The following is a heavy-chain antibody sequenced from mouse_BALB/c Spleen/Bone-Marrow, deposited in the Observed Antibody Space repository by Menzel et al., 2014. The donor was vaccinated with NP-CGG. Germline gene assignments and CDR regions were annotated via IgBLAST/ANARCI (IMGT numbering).Heavy chain of an antibody. Sequence: EVQLQQSGAELVKPGAPVKLSCTASGFNIKDTYIHWVKQRPEQGLEWIGRIDPANGNTKYDPKFQGKATITADTSSNTAYLHLSSLTSEDTAVYYCARYRYYGSSGWDYWGQGTSVTVSS. J-gene: IGHJ4*01. CDR1: GFNIKDTY. D-gene: IGHD1-1*01. CDR2: IDPANGNT. CDR3: ARYRYYGSSGWDY. V-gene: IGHV14-3*02.